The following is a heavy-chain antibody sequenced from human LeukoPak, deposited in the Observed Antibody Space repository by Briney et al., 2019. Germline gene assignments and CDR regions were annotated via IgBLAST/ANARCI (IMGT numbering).Heavy chain of an antibody. V-gene: IGHV3-30*19. J-gene: IGHJ4*02. CDR1: GFTFSSYG. CDR3: ARDFETDYYYDSTGYYFDY. CDR2: IWYDGSNK. D-gene: IGHD3-22*01. Sequence: GGSLRLSCAASGFTFSSYGTHWVRQAPGKGLEWVAVIWYDGSNKYYADSVKGRFTISRDNSKNTLYLQMNSLRAEDTAVYYCARDFETDYYYDSTGYYFDYWGQGTLVTVSS.